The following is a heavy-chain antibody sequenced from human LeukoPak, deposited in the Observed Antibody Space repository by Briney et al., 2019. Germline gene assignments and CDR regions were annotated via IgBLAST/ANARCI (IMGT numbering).Heavy chain of an antibody. J-gene: IGHJ4*02. V-gene: IGHV3-64*04. CDR1: GFTFSSYA. CDR2: ISTYGGST. CDR3: ARVPTGGWTGSYYFDY. D-gene: IGHD3-16*01. Sequence: PGGSLRLSCAASGFTFSSYAMYWVRQAPGKGLEYVSAISTYGGSTYYADSVKGRFTISRDNSKNTLYLQMNSLRAEDTAVYYCARVPTGGWTGSYYFDYWGQGTLVTVSS.